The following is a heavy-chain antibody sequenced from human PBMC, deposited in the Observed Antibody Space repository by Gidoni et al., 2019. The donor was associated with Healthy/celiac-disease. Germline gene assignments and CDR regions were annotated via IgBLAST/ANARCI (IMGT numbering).Heavy chain of an antibody. CDR3: ARDMWIQLWSQAHYYYGMDV. CDR2: ISSSGSTI. V-gene: IGHV3-48*03. D-gene: IGHD5-18*01. CDR1: GFTFSSYE. J-gene: IGHJ6*02. Sequence: EVQLVESGGGLVQPGGSLRLSCAASGFTFSSYEMNWVRQAPGKGLEWVSYISSSGSTIYYADSVKGRFTISRDNAKNSLYLQMNSLRAEDTAVYYCARDMWIQLWSQAHYYYGMDVWGQGTTVTVSS.